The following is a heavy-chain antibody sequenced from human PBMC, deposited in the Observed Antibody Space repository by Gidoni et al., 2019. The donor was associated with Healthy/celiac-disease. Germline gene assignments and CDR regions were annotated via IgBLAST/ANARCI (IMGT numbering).Heavy chain of an antibody. Sequence: EVQLVESGGGLVQPGGSLRLSCAASGFTFSSYSMNWVGQAPGKGLEWVSYISSSSSTISYADSVKGRFTISRDNAKNSLYLQMNSLRAEDTAVYYCARGGDIVVVVAALDAFDIWGQGTMVTVSS. CDR2: ISSSSSTI. J-gene: IGHJ3*02. V-gene: IGHV3-48*01. CDR1: GFTFSSYS. D-gene: IGHD2-15*01. CDR3: ARGGDIVVVVAALDAFDI.